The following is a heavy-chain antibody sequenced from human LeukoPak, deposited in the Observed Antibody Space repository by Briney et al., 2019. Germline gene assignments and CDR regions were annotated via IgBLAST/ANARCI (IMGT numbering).Heavy chain of an antibody. CDR3: ARDSLPHYYTSGSQNPADY. V-gene: IGHV1-46*01. D-gene: IGHD3-10*01. Sequence: GASVKVSCKASGYTLTSYRIHWVRQAPGQGLEWMGIINPSGGSTTYTQKFQGRVTMTRDTSTSTVYMELSRLTSEDTAVYYCARDSLPHYYTSGSQNPADYWGQGTPVTVSS. CDR2: INPSGGST. J-gene: IGHJ4*02. CDR1: GYTLTSYR.